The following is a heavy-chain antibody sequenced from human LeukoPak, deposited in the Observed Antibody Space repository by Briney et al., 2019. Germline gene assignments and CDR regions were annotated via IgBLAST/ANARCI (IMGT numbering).Heavy chain of an antibody. CDR3: AKVGIVVPAAIREFDL. J-gene: IGHJ2*01. CDR1: GFTFSDHY. Sequence: GGSLRLSCAASGFTFSDHYMDWVRQAPGKGLEWVSAISGSGGSTYYADSVKGRFTISRDNSKNTLYLQMNSLRAEDTAVYYCAKVGIVVPAAIREFDLWGRGTLVTVSS. D-gene: IGHD2-2*02. V-gene: IGHV3-23*01. CDR2: ISGSGGST.